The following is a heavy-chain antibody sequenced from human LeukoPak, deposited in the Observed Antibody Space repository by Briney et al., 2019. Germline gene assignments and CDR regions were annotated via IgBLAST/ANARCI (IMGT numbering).Heavy chain of an antibody. CDR3: ARDMYDFLSAAYYFDY. D-gene: IGHD3-3*01. V-gene: IGHV1-2*02. CDR2: INPDTGGT. CDR1: GYTFCGHY. J-gene: IGHJ4*02. Sequence: ASVKVSCRASGYTFCGHYMHWVRQAPGQGLEWVGWINPDTGGTNYALKFQGEVTMNRDTSISTVYMELRRLRSDDTAEYYCARDMYDFLSAAYYFDYWGQGTLVTVSS.